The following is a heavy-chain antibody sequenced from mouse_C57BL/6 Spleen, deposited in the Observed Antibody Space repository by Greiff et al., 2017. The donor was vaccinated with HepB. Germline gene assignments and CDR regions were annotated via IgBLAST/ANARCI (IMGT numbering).Heavy chain of an antibody. CDR3: ARGKYGNYGGVVD. J-gene: IGHJ2*01. V-gene: IGHV1-9*01. Sequence: VQGVESGAELMKPGVSVKLSCKATGYTFTGYWIEWVKQRPGHGLEWIGEILPGSGSTNNNEKFKGKATFTADTSSNSAYMQLSSLTTEDSAIYYYARGKYGNYGGVVDWGQGTTVTVA. CDR1: GYTFTGYW. CDR2: ILPGSGST. D-gene: IGHD2-10*02.